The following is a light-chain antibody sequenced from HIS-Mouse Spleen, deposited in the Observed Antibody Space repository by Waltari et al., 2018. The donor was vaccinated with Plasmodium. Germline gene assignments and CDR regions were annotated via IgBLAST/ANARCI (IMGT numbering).Light chain of an antibody. CDR2: YKS. J-gene: IGLJ3*02. V-gene: IGLV5-45*03. CDR1: RGINVCTYR. CDR3: MIWHSSAWV. Sequence: QAVLTQPSSLSASPGASARLTCPLRRGINVCTYRIYWYQQKPGSPPQYLLRYKSVPSRFSGSKDASANAGILLISGLQSEDEADYYCMIWHSSAWVFGGGTKLTVL.